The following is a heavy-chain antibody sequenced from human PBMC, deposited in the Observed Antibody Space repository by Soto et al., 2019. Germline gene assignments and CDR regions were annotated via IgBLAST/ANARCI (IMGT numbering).Heavy chain of an antibody. CDR1: GYTFTSYA. V-gene: IGHV1-3*01. Sequence: QVQLVQSGAEVKKPGASVKVPCKASGYTFTSYAMHWVRQAPGQRLEWMGWINAGNGNTKYSQKFQGRVTITRDTSASTAYMELSSLRSEDTAVYYCARDGGRPAWFDPWGQGTLVTVSS. J-gene: IGHJ5*02. CDR2: INAGNGNT. CDR3: ARDGGRPAWFDP. D-gene: IGHD3-16*01.